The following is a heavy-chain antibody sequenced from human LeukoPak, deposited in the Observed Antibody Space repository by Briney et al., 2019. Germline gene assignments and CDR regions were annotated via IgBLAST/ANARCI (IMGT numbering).Heavy chain of an antibody. J-gene: IGHJ4*02. V-gene: IGHV3-69-1*01. CDR3: AREGDGGNSGFAY. CDR2: ISSTSVI. CDR1: GFTFSVYN. D-gene: IGHD4-23*01. Sequence: PGGSLRLSCAVSGFTFSVYNMNWVRQAPGKGLECIAYISSTSVIYYADSLKGRFTISRDNAKNSLYLQMNSLRVDDTAVYYCAREGDGGNSGFAYWGQGTLVTVSS.